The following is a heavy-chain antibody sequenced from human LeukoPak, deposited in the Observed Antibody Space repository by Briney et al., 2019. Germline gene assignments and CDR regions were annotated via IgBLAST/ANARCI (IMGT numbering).Heavy chain of an antibody. J-gene: IGHJ3*02. D-gene: IGHD2-15*01. CDR2: IHTSGST. CDR1: GVSISSYY. Sequence: PSETLSLTCTVSGVSISSYYWSWIRQPAGKGLEWIGRIHTSGSTNYNPSLKSRVTMSVDTSKNQFSLKLSSVTAADTAVYYCAREVVVVVAATPFGAFDIWGQGTMVTVSS. CDR3: AREVVVVVAATPFGAFDI. V-gene: IGHV4-4*07.